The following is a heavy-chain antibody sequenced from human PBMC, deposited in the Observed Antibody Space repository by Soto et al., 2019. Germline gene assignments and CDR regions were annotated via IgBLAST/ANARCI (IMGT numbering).Heavy chain of an antibody. Sequence: SETLSLTCTVSGGSISSGGYYWSWIRQHPGKGLEWIGYIYYSGSTYYNPSLKSRVTISVDTSKNQFSLKLSSVTAADTAVYYCARGGGPELVEFDYWGQGTLVTVSS. J-gene: IGHJ4*02. CDR2: IYYSGST. V-gene: IGHV4-31*03. D-gene: IGHD1-26*01. CDR1: GGSISSGGYY. CDR3: ARGGGPELVEFDY.